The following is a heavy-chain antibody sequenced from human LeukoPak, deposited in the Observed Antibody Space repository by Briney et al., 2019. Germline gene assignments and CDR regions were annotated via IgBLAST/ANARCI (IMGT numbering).Heavy chain of an antibody. CDR3: ARGDPHADL. Sequence: GGSLRLSCAASGFDLNTYEMNWIRQAPGKGLEWIADITISGHTKNYADSVKGRFTISRDNAGTSLYLQMNSLRVEDTGVYYCARGDPHADLWGQGTLVTVSS. CDR2: ITISGHTK. V-gene: IGHV3-48*03. J-gene: IGHJ5*02. CDR1: GFDLNTYE.